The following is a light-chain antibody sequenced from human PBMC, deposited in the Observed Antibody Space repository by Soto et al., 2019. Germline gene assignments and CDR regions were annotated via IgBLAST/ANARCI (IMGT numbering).Light chain of an antibody. V-gene: IGKV4-1*01. CDR2: WAS. CDR1: QSVLYSSNNKNY. CDR3: QQYYTTPYT. Sequence: DIVMTQSPDSLAVSLGERATINCKSSQSVLYSSNNKNYLAWYQQKPGQPPKLLFYWASTRKSGVPDRFSGSGSGTDFTLTISSLQAEDVAVYYCQQYYTTPYTCGQGTKLEFK. J-gene: IGKJ2*01.